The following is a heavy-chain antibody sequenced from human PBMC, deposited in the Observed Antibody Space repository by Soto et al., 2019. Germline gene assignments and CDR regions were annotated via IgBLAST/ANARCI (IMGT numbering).Heavy chain of an antibody. V-gene: IGHV1-69*13. Sequence: SVKVSCKASGGTFSSYAISWVRQAPGQGLEWMGGIIPIFGTANYAQKFQGRVTITADESTSTAYMELSSLRSEDTAVYYCASLDIVVVVAAIIDYYSGMDVWGQGTTVTVSS. J-gene: IGHJ6*02. CDR1: GGTFSSYA. CDR2: IIPIFGTA. CDR3: ASLDIVVVVAAIIDYYSGMDV. D-gene: IGHD2-15*01.